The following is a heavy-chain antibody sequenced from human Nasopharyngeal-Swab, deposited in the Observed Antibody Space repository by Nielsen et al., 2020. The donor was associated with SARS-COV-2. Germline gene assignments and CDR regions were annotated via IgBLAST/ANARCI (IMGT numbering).Heavy chain of an antibody. Sequence: GSLRLSCAVSGGSISSSNWWSWVRQPPGKGLEWIGEIYHSGSTNYNPSLKSRVTISVDKSKNQFSLKLSSVTAADTAVYYCARALEYSGYDFDYWGQGTLVTVSS. J-gene: IGHJ4*02. CDR3: ARALEYSGYDFDY. CDR1: GGSISSSNW. D-gene: IGHD5-12*01. CDR2: IYHSGST. V-gene: IGHV4-4*02.